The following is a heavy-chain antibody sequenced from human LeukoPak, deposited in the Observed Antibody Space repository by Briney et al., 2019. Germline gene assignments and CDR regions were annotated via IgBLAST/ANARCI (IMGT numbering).Heavy chain of an antibody. D-gene: IGHD1-26*01. CDR2: INHSGST. CDR1: GFTFSVSW. J-gene: IGHJ4*02. V-gene: IGHV4-34*01. CDR3: ARWAVGATFDY. Sequence: GSLRLSCAASGFTFSVSWMSWIRQPPGKGLEWIGEINHSGSTNYNPSLKSRVTISVDTSKNQFSLKLSSVTAADTAVYYCARWAVGATFDYWGQGTLVTVSS.